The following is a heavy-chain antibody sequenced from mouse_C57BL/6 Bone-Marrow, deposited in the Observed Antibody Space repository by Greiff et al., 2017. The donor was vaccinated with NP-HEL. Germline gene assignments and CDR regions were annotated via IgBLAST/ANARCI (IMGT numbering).Heavy chain of an antibody. V-gene: IGHV10-1*01. J-gene: IGHJ4*01. D-gene: IGHD4-1*01. CDR2: IRSKSNNYAT. CDR3: VRLGRYKGKDAMDY. Sequence: EVQVVESGGGLVQPKGSLKLSCAASGFSFNTYAMNWVRQAPGKGLEWVARIRSKSNNYATYYADSVKDRFTISRDDSESMLYLQMNNLKTEDTAMYYCVRLGRYKGKDAMDYWGQGTSVTVSS. CDR1: GFSFNTYA.